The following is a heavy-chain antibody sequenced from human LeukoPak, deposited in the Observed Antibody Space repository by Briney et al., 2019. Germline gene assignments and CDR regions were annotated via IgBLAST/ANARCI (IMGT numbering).Heavy chain of an antibody. CDR1: GFTFSSYA. J-gene: IGHJ1*01. D-gene: IGHD6-13*01. CDR3: AKGRQQQGRGYFQH. CDR2: ISGSGGST. V-gene: IGHV3-23*01. Sequence: GGSLRLSCAASGFTFSSYAMSWVRQAPGKGLEWVSAISGSGGSTYYADSVKGRFTIPRDNSKNTLYLRMNSLRAEDTAVYYCAKGRQQQGRGYFQHWGQGTLVTVSS.